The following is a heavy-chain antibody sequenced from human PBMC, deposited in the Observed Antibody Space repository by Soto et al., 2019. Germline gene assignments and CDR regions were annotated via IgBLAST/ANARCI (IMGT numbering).Heavy chain of an antibody. CDR1: GGTFSSYA. J-gene: IGHJ6*02. CDR3: ARDRYCSSTSCSGGLPMDYYYYYGMDV. D-gene: IGHD2-2*01. CDR2: IIPIFGTA. Sequence: ASVKVSCKASGGTFSSYAISWVRQAPGQGLEWMGGIIPIFGTANYARKFQGRVTITADESTSTAYMEPSSLRSEDTAVYYCARDRYCSSTSCSGGLPMDYYYYYGMDVWGQGTTVTVSS. V-gene: IGHV1-69*13.